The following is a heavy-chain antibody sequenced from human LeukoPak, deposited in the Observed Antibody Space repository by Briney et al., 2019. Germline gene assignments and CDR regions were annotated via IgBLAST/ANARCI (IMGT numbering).Heavy chain of an antibody. CDR2: ISSSGSTI. V-gene: IGHV3-48*03. CDR1: GFTFSSYE. Sequence: GGSLRLXCAASGFTFSSYEMNWVRPAPGKGLEWVSYISSSGSTIYYADSVKGRFTISRDNAKNSLYLQMNSLRAEDTAVYYCASHSSGWSDWGQGTLVTVSS. CDR3: ASHSSGWSD. D-gene: IGHD6-19*01. J-gene: IGHJ4*02.